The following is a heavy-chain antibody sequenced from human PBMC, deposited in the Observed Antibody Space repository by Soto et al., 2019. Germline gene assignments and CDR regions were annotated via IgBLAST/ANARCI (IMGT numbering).Heavy chain of an antibody. J-gene: IGHJ4*02. V-gene: IGHV4-31*03. CDR2: IYYSGST. CDR3: ARGPAPRCLQWGYFDY. D-gene: IGHD1-1*01. CDR1: GGSISSGGYY. Sequence: PSETLSLTCTVSGGSISSGGYYWSWIRQHPGKGLEWIGYIYYSGSTYYNPSLKSRVTISVDTSKNQFSLKLSSVTAADTAVYYCARGPAPRCLQWGYFDYWGQGTLVTVSS.